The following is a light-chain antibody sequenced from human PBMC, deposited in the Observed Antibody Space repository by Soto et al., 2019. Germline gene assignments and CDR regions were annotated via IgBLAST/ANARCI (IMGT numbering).Light chain of an antibody. CDR3: QQYNTYPLT. Sequence: DITMTQSPSTLSASVGDRVTITCRASQSISTWLAWYQQKPGKAPKLLIYKASSLESGVPSRFSGSGSGTEFTLTISSLQPDDSATYYCQQYNTYPLTFGGGTTVEIK. CDR2: KAS. V-gene: IGKV1-5*03. J-gene: IGKJ4*01. CDR1: QSISTW.